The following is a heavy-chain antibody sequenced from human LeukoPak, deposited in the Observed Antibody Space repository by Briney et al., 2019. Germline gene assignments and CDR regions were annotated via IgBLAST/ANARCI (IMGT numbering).Heavy chain of an antibody. V-gene: IGHV4-59*01. D-gene: IGHD2-2*02. CDR2: IYYSGST. J-gene: IGHJ4*02. CDR1: GGSISSYY. CDR3: ARDMPAAISY. Sequence: SDTLSLTCTVSGGSISSYYWSWIRQPPGKGLEWIGYIYYSGSTNYNPSLKSRVTISVDTSKNQFSLKLSSVTAADTAVYYCARDMPAAISYWGQGTLVTVSS.